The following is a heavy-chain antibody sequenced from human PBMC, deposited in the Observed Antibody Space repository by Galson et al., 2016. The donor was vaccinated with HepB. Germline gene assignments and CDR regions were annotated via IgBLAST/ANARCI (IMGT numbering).Heavy chain of an antibody. CDR2: IHYSGRT. CDR3: VREAAGREHNWIDP. D-gene: IGHD1/OR15-1a*01. Sequence: TLSLTCTVSGGSIRSGGYYWSWIRLHPGKGLEWIGFIHYSGRTSSNPALRSRVTFSVETSNNRFSLNLTSVTAADTAVYYCVREAAGREHNWIDPWGQGTLVTGSP. CDR1: GGSIRSGGYY. V-gene: IGHV4-31*03. J-gene: IGHJ5*02.